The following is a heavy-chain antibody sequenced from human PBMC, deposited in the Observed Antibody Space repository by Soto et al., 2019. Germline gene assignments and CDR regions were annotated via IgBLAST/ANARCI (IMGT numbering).Heavy chain of an antibody. D-gene: IGHD6-19*01. Sequence: SETLSLTCAVSGYSLSSGHYWGWIRQPPGKGLEWIGTIHHSGSTFYNPSLKSRVTISVDTSKNQYSLTLRSVTAADTARYYCKGLDRSGWTPQFFDSWGQGTLVTAPQ. J-gene: IGHJ4*02. CDR1: GYSLSSGHY. CDR2: IHHSGST. CDR3: KGLDRSGWTPQFFDS. V-gene: IGHV4-38-2*01.